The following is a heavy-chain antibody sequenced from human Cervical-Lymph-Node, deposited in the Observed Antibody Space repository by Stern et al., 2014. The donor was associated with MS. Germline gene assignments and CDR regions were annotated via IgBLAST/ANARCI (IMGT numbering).Heavy chain of an antibody. Sequence: VQLVQSGAEVKKPGSSVQVSCKASGDTFSNLDISWVRQAPGHGTEWLGVITPIVGTANYAQMFQGRGTFTADESASTIYMELSSLTSDDTAVYDCARHQGGIAAYWGQGTPVTVSS. CDR3: ARHQGGIAAY. J-gene: IGHJ4*02. V-gene: IGHV1-69*01. CDR1: GDTFSNLD. D-gene: IGHD6-13*01. CDR2: ITPIVGTA.